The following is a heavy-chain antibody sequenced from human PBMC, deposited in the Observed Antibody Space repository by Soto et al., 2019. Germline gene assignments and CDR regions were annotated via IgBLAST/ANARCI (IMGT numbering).Heavy chain of an antibody. CDR3: AKDLGGPYCSSTSCYAFDI. V-gene: IGHV3-23*01. CDR2: ISGSGGST. D-gene: IGHD2-2*01. J-gene: IGHJ3*02. CDR1: GFTFSSYA. Sequence: GGSLRLSCAASGFTFSSYAMSWVRQAPGKVLEWVSAISGSGGSTYYADSVKGRFTISRDNSKNTLYLQMNSLRAEDTAVYYCAKDLGGPYCSSTSCYAFDIWGQGTMVTVSS.